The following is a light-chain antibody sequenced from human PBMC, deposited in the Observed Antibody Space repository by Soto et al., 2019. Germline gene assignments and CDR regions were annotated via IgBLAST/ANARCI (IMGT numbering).Light chain of an antibody. CDR1: QNVYNK. CDR2: GAS. CDR3: QQRSNWPPKIT. Sequence: EIVMTQSRATLSVSPGEIVTFSCRAIQNVYNKLAWYQHKPGQAPRLLISGASTGATGVPPRFSGSGSGTDFTLTISSLEPEDFAVYYCQQRSNWPPKITFGQGTRLEIK. V-gene: IGKV3-15*01. J-gene: IGKJ5*01.